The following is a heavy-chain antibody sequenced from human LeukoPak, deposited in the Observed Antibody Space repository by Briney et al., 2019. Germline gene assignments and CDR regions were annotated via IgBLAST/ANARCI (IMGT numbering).Heavy chain of an antibody. CDR2: IYSGDNT. D-gene: IGHD3-16*01. V-gene: IGHV3-66*02. CDR3: AGRRVLDASFDY. CDR1: GSTVSNNY. Sequence: PGGSLRLSCAASGSTVSNNYMSWVRQAPGKGLEWVSVIYSGDNTYYVESVKGRFTISRDNSKNTLFLQMNRLRAEDTAVYYCAGRRVLDASFDYWGQETLVTVSS. J-gene: IGHJ4*02.